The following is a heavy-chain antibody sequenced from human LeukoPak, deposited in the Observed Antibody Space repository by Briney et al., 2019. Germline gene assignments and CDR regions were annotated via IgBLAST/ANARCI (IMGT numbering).Heavy chain of an antibody. CDR3: ARHDYGDYGGFDY. D-gene: IGHD4-17*01. Sequence: PSETLSLTCTVSGGSISSYYWSWIRQPPGKGLEWIGYIYYSGSTNYNPSLKSRVTISVDTSKNQFSLKLSSVTAADTAVYYCARHDYGDYGGFDYWGQGTLVTVSS. J-gene: IGHJ4*02. V-gene: IGHV4-59*08. CDR1: GGSISSYY. CDR2: IYYSGST.